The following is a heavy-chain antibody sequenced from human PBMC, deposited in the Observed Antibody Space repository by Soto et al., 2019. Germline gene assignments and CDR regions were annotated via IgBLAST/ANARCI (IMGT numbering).Heavy chain of an antibody. CDR3: ADIVVVPAAIGSDPGYMAV. J-gene: IGHJ6*03. D-gene: IGHD2-2*01. V-gene: IGHV3-23*01. CDR1: GFTFSSYA. Sequence: GGSLRLPCAASGFTFSSYAMLWVRQAPGKGLEWVSAISGSGGSTYYADSVKGRFTISRDNSKNTLYLQMNSLRAEDTAVYYCADIVVVPAAIGSDPGYMAVWGKGTTVTVSS. CDR2: ISGSGGST.